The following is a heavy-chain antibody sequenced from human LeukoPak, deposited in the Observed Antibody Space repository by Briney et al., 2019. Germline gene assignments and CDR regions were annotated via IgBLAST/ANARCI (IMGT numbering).Heavy chain of an antibody. CDR2: ISGSGGST. V-gene: IGHV3-23*01. CDR1: GFTFSSYA. J-gene: IGHJ5*02. Sequence: GGSLRLSCAASGFTFSSYAMSWVRHAPGKGREWVSAISGSGGSTYYADSVKGRFTISRDNSKNTLYLQMNSLRAEDTAVYYCAKVSITMVRGVINWFDPWGQGTLVTVSS. CDR3: AKVSITMVRGVINWFDP. D-gene: IGHD3-10*01.